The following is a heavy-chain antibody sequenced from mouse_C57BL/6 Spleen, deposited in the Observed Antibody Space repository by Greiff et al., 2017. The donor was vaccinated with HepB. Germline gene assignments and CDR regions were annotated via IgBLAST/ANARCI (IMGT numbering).Heavy chain of an antibody. Sequence: VKLMESGGGLVQPGGSLKLSCAASGFTFSDYGMAWVRQAPRKGPEWVAFISNLAYSIYYADTVTGRFPISRENAKNTLYLEMSSLRSEDTAMYYCARQGGRGAMDYWGQGTSVAVSS. J-gene: IGHJ4*01. CDR2: ISNLAYSI. CDR3: ARQGGRGAMDY. V-gene: IGHV5-15*01. D-gene: IGHD3-3*01. CDR1: GFTFSDYG.